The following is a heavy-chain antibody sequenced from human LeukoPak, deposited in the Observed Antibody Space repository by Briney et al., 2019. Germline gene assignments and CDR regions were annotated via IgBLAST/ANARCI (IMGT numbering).Heavy chain of an antibody. CDR1: GFTVSSNY. V-gene: IGHV3-53*01. J-gene: IGHJ4*02. Sequence: GGSLRLSCAVSGFTVSSNYMGWVRQAPGKGLEWVSLTYSGDNTYYAESVKGRFTISRDNSKNTLYLQMNSLRAEDTAVYFCARDQRGISWYQFDYWGQGTLVTVSS. D-gene: IGHD6-13*01. CDR3: ARDQRGISWYQFDY. CDR2: TYSGDNT.